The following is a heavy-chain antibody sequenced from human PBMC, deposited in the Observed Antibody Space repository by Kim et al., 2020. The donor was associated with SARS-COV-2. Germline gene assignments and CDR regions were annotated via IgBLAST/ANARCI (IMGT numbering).Heavy chain of an antibody. D-gene: IGHD6-13*01. CDR1: GFTFSSYA. CDR2: ISGSGGST. CDR3: AKVRQQLVRGSHVDY. J-gene: IGHJ4*02. Sequence: GGSLRLSCAASGFTFSSYAMSWVRQAPGKGLEWVSAISGSGGSTYYADSVKGRFTISRDNSKNTLYLQMNSLRAEDTAVYYCAKVRQQLVRGSHVDYWGQGTLVTVSS. V-gene: IGHV3-23*01.